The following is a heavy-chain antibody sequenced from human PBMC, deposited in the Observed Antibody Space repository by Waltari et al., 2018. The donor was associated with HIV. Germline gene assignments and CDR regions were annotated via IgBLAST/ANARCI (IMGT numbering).Heavy chain of an antibody. CDR2: IYYSGST. CDR1: GGSISGYY. Sequence: QVHLQESGPGLVKPSETLSLTCTVSGGSISGYYWNWIRQPPGKGLEWIGYIYYSGSTNYNPARQSRITISVATSKSQVPLKLSSVTAANTAVYYFARFPVVSSIAARRFDYWGQGSLVTVSA. CDR3: ARFPVVSSIAARRFDY. D-gene: IGHD6-6*01. J-gene: IGHJ4*02. V-gene: IGHV4-59*01.